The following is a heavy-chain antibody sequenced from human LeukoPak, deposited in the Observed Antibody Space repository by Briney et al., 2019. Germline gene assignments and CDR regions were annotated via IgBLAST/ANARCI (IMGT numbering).Heavy chain of an antibody. J-gene: IGHJ4*02. V-gene: IGHV3-23*01. CDR3: AKVPQFGVVISNLFDY. CDR1: GFTFSSYA. Sequence: PGGSLRLSCAASGFTFSSYAMSWVRQAPGKGLEWVSAISGSGGSTYYADSVKGRFTISRDNSKNTLYLQMNSLRAEDTAVYYCAKVPQFGVVISNLFDYWGQGTLVTVSS. CDR2: ISGSGGST. D-gene: IGHD3-3*01.